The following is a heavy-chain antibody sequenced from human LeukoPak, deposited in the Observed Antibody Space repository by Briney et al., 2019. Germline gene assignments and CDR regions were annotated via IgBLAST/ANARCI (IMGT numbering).Heavy chain of an antibody. V-gene: IGHV3-23*01. CDR1: RFIFSSYA. Sequence: GGSLRLSCEASRFIFSSYAMGWVRQARGKGLEWVSPISGSGATTYYADSVKGRFTISRDNSKNTLYLQMNSLRAEDTAVYFCAKAPFSSGWSGNYFDFWGQGTPVTVSS. D-gene: IGHD6-13*01. J-gene: IGHJ4*02. CDR3: AKAPFSSGWSGNYFDF. CDR2: ISGSGATT.